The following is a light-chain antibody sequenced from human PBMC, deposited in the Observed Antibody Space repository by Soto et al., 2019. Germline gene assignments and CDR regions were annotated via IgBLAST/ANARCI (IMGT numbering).Light chain of an antibody. CDR2: GAS. Sequence: EIVMTQSTATLSVSPGERATLSCRASQSVSSNLAWYQQKPGQALRLLIYGASTRATGIPARFSGSGSGTEFTLTISSLQSEDFAVYYCQQYNNWPRTFGQGTKVEIK. CDR1: QSVSSN. V-gene: IGKV3-15*01. CDR3: QQYNNWPRT. J-gene: IGKJ1*01.